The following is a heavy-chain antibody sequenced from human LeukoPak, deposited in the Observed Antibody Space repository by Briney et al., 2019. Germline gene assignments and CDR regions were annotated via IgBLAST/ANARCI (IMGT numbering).Heavy chain of an antibody. D-gene: IGHD3-10*01. J-gene: IGHJ4*02. Sequence: PGGSLRLSCAASGFTVSSNYMSWVRQATGKGLEWGSVIYSSGNAYYADSVKGRFTISRDNSKNTLYLQINSLRAEDTAVYYCARDYYGSGTYYHDYWGQGTLVTVSS. V-gene: IGHV3-53*01. CDR1: GFTVSSNY. CDR3: ARDYYGSGTYYHDY. CDR2: IYSSGNA.